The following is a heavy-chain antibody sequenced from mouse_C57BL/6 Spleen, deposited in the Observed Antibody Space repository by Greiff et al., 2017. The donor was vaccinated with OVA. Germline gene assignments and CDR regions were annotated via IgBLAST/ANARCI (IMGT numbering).Heavy chain of an antibody. J-gene: IGHJ2*01. CDR2: INPNNGGT. V-gene: IGHV1-26*01. CDR3: ARYDSSLDFDY. Sequence: VQLKQSGPELVKPGASVKISCKASGYTFTDYYMNWVKQSHGKSLEWIGDINPNNGGTSYNQKFKGKATLTVDKSSSTAYMELRSLTSEDAAVYYCARYDSSLDFDYWGQGTTLTVSS. CDR1: GYTFTDYY. D-gene: IGHD1-1*01.